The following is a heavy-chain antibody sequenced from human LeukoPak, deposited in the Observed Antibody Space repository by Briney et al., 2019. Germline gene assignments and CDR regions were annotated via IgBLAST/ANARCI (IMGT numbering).Heavy chain of an antibody. CDR3: ARTRAYGGRPDY. CDR1: GGSISSYY. CDR2: ISYSGST. J-gene: IGHJ4*02. D-gene: IGHD4-23*01. V-gene: IGHV4-59*01. Sequence: SETLSLTCTVSGGSISSYYWSWIRQPPGKGLEWIGYISYSGSTNYNPSLKSRVTISVDTSKNQSSLELTSVTAADTAVYYCARTRAYGGRPDYWGQGTLVTVSS.